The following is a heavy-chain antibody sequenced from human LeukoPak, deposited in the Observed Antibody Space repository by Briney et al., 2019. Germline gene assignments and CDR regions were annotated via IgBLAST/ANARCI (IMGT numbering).Heavy chain of an antibody. Sequence: SVKVSCKASGFTFTSSAMQWVRQARGQRLEWIGWIVVGSGNTNYAQKFQERVTITRDMSTSTAYMELSSLRSEDTAVYYCAADGEYYYDSSGYFRWDYWGQGTLATVSS. CDR3: AADGEYYYDSSGYFRWDY. D-gene: IGHD3-22*01. CDR1: GFTFTSSA. V-gene: IGHV1-58*02. CDR2: IVVGSGNT. J-gene: IGHJ4*02.